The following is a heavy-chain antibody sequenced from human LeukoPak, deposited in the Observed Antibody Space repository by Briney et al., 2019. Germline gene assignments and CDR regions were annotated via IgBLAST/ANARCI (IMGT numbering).Heavy chain of an antibody. CDR3: AKGSYLRTYSGFDY. J-gene: IGHJ4*02. Sequence: GGSLRLSCAASEFSVGSNYMTWIRQAPGKGLEWLSYISSGGSTIYYADSVKGRFTISRDNAKNSLYLQMNSLRAEDTAVYYCAKGSYLRTYSGFDYWGQGTLVTVSS. CDR2: ISSGGSTI. CDR1: EFSVGSNY. D-gene: IGHD5-12*01. V-gene: IGHV3-11*01.